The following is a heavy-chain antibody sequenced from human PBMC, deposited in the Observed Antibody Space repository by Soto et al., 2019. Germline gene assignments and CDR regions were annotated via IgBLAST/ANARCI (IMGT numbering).Heavy chain of an antibody. CDR1: GGTFSSYA. Sequence: QVQLVQSGAEVKKPGSSVKVSCKASGGTFSSYAISWVRQAPGQGLEWMGGIIPIFGTANYAQKFQGRVTITADKSTSTAYMELSSLRSADTAVYYCASGVTIFGVVTTYGMDVWGQGTTVTVSS. V-gene: IGHV1-69*06. J-gene: IGHJ6*02. D-gene: IGHD3-3*01. CDR2: IIPIFGTA. CDR3: ASGVTIFGVVTTYGMDV.